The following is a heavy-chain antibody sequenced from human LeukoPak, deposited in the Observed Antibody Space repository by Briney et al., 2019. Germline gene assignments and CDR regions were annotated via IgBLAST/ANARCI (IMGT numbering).Heavy chain of an antibody. J-gene: IGHJ4*02. CDR2: ISSSSSYI. Sequence: GGSLRLSCAASGFTFSSYSMNWVRQAPGKGLEWVSSISSSSSYIYYADSVKGRFTISRDNAQNSLYLQMNSLTAEDTAVYYCARAVTSMDGYWGQGTLVTVSS. CDR3: ARAVTSMDGY. CDR1: GFTFSSYS. V-gene: IGHV3-21*04. D-gene: IGHD5-18*01.